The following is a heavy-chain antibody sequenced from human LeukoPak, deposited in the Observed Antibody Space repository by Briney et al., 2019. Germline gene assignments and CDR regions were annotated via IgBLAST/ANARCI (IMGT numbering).Heavy chain of an antibody. J-gene: IGHJ4*02. V-gene: IGHV4-59*08. CDR3: ARQIRPNRGRLLTAPLDY. D-gene: IGHD5-18*01. CDR2: IYYSGST. Sequence: SETLSLTCTVSGGSISSYYWSWIRQPPGKGLEWIGYIYYSGSTNYNPSLKSRVTISVDTSKNQFSLKLSSVTATDTAVYYCARQIRPNRGRLLTAPLDYWGQGTLVTVSS. CDR1: GGSISSYY.